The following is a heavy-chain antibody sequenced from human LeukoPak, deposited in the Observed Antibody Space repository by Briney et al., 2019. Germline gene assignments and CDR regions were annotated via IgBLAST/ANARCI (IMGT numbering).Heavy chain of an antibody. CDR3: ARDIAGGAYYYDSSGYYSHFDY. J-gene: IGHJ4*02. V-gene: IGHV1-18*01. CDR2: ISAYNGNT. D-gene: IGHD3-22*01. Sequence: ASVKVSCKASGYTFTSYGISWVRQAPGQGLEWMGWISAYNGNTNCAQKLQGRVTMTTDTSTSTAYMELRSLRSDDTAVYYCARDIAGGAYYYDSSGYYSHFDYWGQGTLVTVSS. CDR1: GYTFTSYG.